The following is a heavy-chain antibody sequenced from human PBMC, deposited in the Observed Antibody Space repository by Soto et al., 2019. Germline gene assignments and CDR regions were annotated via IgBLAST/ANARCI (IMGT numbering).Heavy chain of an antibody. J-gene: IGHJ6*02. V-gene: IGHV1-69*01. Sequence: QVQLVQSGAEVKKPGSSVKVSCKASGGTVSSYAISWVRRAPGQGLEWMGGIIPISDTTNYAQKFQGRVTITADESTSTAYMELSSLRSEDTAVYYCARSQGSSTSLEFYYYYYYGMDVWGQGTTVTVSS. CDR2: IIPISDTT. CDR3: ARSQGSSTSLEFYYYYYYGMDV. CDR1: GGTVSSYA. D-gene: IGHD2-2*01.